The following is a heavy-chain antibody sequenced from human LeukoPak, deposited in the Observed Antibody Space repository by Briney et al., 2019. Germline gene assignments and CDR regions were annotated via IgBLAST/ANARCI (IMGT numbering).Heavy chain of an antibody. CDR3: ARLASDDAFDI. CDR1: GFTFSSYS. Sequence: GGSLRLSCAASGFTFSSYSMNWVRQAPGKGLEWVSSISSSSSYIYYADSVKSRFTISRDNAKNSLYLQMNSLRAEGTAVYYCARLASDDAFDIWGQGTTVTVSS. D-gene: IGHD6-6*01. V-gene: IGHV3-21*01. CDR2: ISSSSSYI. J-gene: IGHJ3*02.